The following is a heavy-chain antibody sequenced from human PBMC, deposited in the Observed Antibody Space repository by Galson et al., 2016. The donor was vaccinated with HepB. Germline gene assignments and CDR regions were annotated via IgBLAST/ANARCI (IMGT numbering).Heavy chain of an antibody. D-gene: IGHD3-9*01. CDR2: LSQGGRKK. CDR3: AREGGSRYFDWLLKNGYFQH. J-gene: IGHJ1*01. CDR1: GFSFSRYA. V-gene: IGHV3-30*03. Sequence: SLRIPCADPGFSFSRYAMHWGPQAPGQGVEGGGVLSQGGRKKKYADSVKGRVTISRDNSKNSLDLQMSTLRADDTAVYFCAREGGSRYFDWLLKNGYFQHWGQGTLVTVSS.